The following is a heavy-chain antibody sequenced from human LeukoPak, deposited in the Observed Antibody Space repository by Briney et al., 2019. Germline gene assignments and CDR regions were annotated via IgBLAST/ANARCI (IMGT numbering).Heavy chain of an antibody. V-gene: IGHV3-7*01. Sequence: PGGSLRLSCAASGFTFSSYWMTWVRQAPGKGLEWVANIKQDGIEKYYVDSVKGRFTIFKDNAKNSLYLQMNSLRGEDTALYYCARVLDSSSSRYQAFPYWGQGTLVTVS. CDR2: IKQDGIEK. D-gene: IGHD2-15*01. CDR3: ARVLDSSSSRYQAFPY. CDR1: GFTFSSYW. J-gene: IGHJ4*02.